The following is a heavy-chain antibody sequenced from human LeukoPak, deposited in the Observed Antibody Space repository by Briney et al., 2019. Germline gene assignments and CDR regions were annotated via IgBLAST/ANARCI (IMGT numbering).Heavy chain of an antibody. J-gene: IGHJ4*02. V-gene: IGHV3-7*01. CDR2: IKQDGSEK. Sequence: GGSLRLSCAASGFTFSSYAMSWVRQAPGKGLEWVANIKQDGSEKYYVDSVKGRFTISRDNAKNSLYLQMNSLRAEDTAVYYCARDHTYYDFWSGSGKNYFDYWGQGTLVTVSS. CDR1: GFTFSSYA. CDR3: ARDHTYYDFWSGSGKNYFDY. D-gene: IGHD3-3*01.